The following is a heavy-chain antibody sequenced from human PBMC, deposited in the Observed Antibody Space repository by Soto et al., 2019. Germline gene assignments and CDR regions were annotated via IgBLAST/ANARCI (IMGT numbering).Heavy chain of an antibody. CDR3: ARLDDYGMGWFDA. CDR1: GCTFSSYA. D-gene: IGHD4-17*01. Sequence: SVKVSFKATGCTFSSYAIRWVRQAPGQGLEWMGGIIPIFGTANYAQKFQGRVTITAGXXXTXTXMXLXXXXSEXTAVYYCARLDDYGMGWFDAWGQGKLVTFSS. CDR2: IIPIFGTA. J-gene: IGHJ5*02. V-gene: IGHV1-69*13.